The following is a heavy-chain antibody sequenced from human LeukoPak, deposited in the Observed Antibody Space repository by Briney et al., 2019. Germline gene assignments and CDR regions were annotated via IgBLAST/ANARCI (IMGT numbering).Heavy chain of an antibody. CDR2: ITPIFGTA. V-gene: IGHV1-69*13. CDR3: ARGSWQDIVVVPQYYYGMDV. Sequence: SVKVSCKASGGTFSSYAISWVRQAPGQGLEWMGGITPIFGTANYAQKFQGRVTITADESTSTAYMELSSLRSEDTAVYYCARGSWQDIVVVPQYYYGMDVWGQGTTVTVSS. J-gene: IGHJ6*02. CDR1: GGTFSSYA. D-gene: IGHD2-2*01.